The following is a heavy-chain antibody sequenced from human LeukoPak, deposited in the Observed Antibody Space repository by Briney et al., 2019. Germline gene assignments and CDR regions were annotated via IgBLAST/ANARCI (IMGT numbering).Heavy chain of an antibody. CDR3: ASIPLYCSSTSCQDY. V-gene: IGHV4-31*03. CDR2: IYYSGST. J-gene: IGHJ4*02. D-gene: IGHD2-2*01. CDR1: GGSISSGGYY. Sequence: SETLSLTCTVSGGSISSGGYYWSWIRQHPGKGLEWVGYIYYSGSTYYNPSLKSRVTISVDTSKNQFSLKLSSVTAADTAVYYCASIPLYCSSTSCQDYWGQGTLVTVSA.